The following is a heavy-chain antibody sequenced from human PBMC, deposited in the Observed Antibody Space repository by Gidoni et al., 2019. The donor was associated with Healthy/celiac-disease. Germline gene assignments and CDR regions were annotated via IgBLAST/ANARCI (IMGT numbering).Heavy chain of an antibody. V-gene: IGHV4-34*01. D-gene: IGHD2-21*02. CDR3: ARGHNNVVVTAMYNWFDP. CDR2: INHSGST. J-gene: IGHJ5*02. CDR1: GGSFSGYY. Sequence: QVQLQQWGAGLLKPSETLSLTCAVYGGSFSGYYWSWIRQPPGKGLEWIGEINHSGSTNYNPSLKSRVTISVDTSKNQFSLKLSSVTAADTAVYYCARGHNNVVVTAMYNWFDPWGQGTLVTVSS.